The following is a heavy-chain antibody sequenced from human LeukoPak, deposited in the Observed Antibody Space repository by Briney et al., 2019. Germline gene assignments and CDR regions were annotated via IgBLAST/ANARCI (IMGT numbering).Heavy chain of an antibody. CDR2: INPSGDST. J-gene: IGHJ4*02. Sequence: GASVKASCKASGYTFTRYYMHWVRQAPGQGLEWMGIINPSGDSTSYEQKFQGRVTMTRDTSTSPVTMELSSLRSEDTAVYCCARCQLSGSYFCYNGGQETLVTVS. V-gene: IGHV1-46*01. CDR1: GYTFTRYY. D-gene: IGHD1-26*01. CDR3: ARCQLSGSYFCYN.